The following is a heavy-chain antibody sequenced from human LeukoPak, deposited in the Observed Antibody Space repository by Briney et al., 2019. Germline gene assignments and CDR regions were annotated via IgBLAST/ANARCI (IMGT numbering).Heavy chain of an antibody. Sequence: PGRSLRLSCAASGFTFSSYAMHWVRQAPGKGLEWVAVISYDGSNKYYADSVEGRFTISRDNSKNTLYLQMNSLRAEDTAVYYCASVRGPYYFDYWGQGTLVTVSS. CDR3: ASVRGPYYFDY. V-gene: IGHV3-30*04. CDR1: GFTFSSYA. D-gene: IGHD3-10*01. J-gene: IGHJ4*02. CDR2: ISYDGSNK.